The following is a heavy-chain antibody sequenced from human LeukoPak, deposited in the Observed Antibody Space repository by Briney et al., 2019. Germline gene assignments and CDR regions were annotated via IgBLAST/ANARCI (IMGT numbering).Heavy chain of an antibody. V-gene: IGHV4-31*03. D-gene: IGHD3-10*01. CDR1: GGSISSGGYY. J-gene: IGHJ4*02. CDR3: ARTMVRGVISCFDY. CDR2: IYYSGST. Sequence: SSQTLSLTCTVSGGSISSGGYYWSWIRQHPGKGLEWIGYIYYSGSTYYNPSLKSRVTISVDTSKNQFSLKLSPVTAADTAVYYCARTMVRGVISCFDYWGQGTLVTVSS.